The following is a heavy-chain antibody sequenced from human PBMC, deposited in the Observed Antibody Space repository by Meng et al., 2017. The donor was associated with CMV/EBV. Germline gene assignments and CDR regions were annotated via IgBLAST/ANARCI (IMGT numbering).Heavy chain of an antibody. V-gene: IGHV2-5*02. CDR1: GFSHSTSGVG. CDR3: ARIAAAGRFDY. CDR2: IYWDDDK. D-gene: IGHD6-13*01. Sequence: QTTLKELGLSLVKPTQPLTLTCTFSGFSHSTSGVGVGWIRQPPGKALEWLALIYWDDDKRYSPSLKSRLTITKDTSKNQVVLTMTNMDPVDTATYYCARIAAAGRFDYWGQGTLVTVSS. J-gene: IGHJ4*02.